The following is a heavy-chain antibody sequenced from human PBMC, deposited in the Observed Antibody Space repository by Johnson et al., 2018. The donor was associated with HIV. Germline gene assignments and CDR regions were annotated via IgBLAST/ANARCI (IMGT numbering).Heavy chain of an antibody. V-gene: IGHV3-9*01. J-gene: IGHJ3*02. CDR1: GFTFDDYA. D-gene: IGHD6-13*01. CDR3: AGYSSSWYDAFDI. CDR2: ISWNSGSI. Sequence: VQLVESGGGLVQPGRSLRLSCAASGFTFDDYAMHWVRQAPGKGLEWVSGISWNSGSIGYADSVKGRFTIYRDNAKNSLYLQMNSLRAEDTALYYCAGYSSSWYDAFDIWGQGTMVTVSS.